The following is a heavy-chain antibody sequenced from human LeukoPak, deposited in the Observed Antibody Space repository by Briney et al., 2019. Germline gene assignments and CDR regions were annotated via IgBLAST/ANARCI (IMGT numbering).Heavy chain of an antibody. V-gene: IGHV1-18*01. Sequence: EASVKVSCKASGYSFTNYGISWVRQAPGQGLEWMGWISRHNGDTNYAQRFQGRVTMTTDTSTTTAYMELRSLRFDDTAVYYCARDLVAIVPEPGGFDYWDQGTLVTVSS. CDR2: ISRHNGDT. D-gene: IGHD2/OR15-2a*01. CDR3: ARDLVAIVPEPGGFDY. CDR1: GYSFTNYG. J-gene: IGHJ4*02.